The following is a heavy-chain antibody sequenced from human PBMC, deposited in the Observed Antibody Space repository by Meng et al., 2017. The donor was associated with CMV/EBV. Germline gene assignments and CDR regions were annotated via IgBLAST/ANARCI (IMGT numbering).Heavy chain of an antibody. D-gene: IGHD2-2*01. J-gene: IGHJ6*02. CDR3: AKNLVVPVATPYYYYGMDV. V-gene: IGHV3-33*06. Sequence: GESLKISCAASGFTFSSYAMHWVRQAPGKGLEWVAVVWYDGSNKYYADSVKGRFTISRDNSKNTLYLQMNSLRAEDTGVHYCAKNLVVPVATPYYYYGMDVWGQGTTVTVSS. CDR2: VWYDGSNK. CDR1: GFTFSSYA.